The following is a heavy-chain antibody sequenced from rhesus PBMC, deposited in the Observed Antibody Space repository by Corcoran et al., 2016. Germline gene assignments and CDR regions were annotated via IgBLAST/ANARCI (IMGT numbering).Heavy chain of an antibody. Sequence: QVQLQESGPGLVKPSETLSLTCAVSGGSFSSYWWSWIRQPPGKGLEWIGEINGNSGSTNSHPSLKSRVTISKDASKNQFSLKLSSVTAADTAVYYCASFTIVGGRGFDVWGPGVLVTVSS. CDR3: ASFTIVGGRGFDV. CDR2: INGNSGST. D-gene: IGHD3-16*01. CDR1: GGSFSSYW. J-gene: IGHJ5-1*01. V-gene: IGHV4-80*01.